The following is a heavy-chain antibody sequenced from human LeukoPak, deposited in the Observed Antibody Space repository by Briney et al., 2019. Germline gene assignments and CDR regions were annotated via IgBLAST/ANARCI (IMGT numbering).Heavy chain of an antibody. CDR3: ASSSSSTYYYYYGMDV. CDR2: IYPGDSDT. J-gene: IGHJ6*02. Sequence: GESLKISCKGSGYSFTNYWIGWVRQMPGKGLEWVGIIYPGDSDTRYSPSFQGQATISADKSITTAYLQWNSLKASDTAMYYCASSSSSTYYYYYGMDVWGHGTTVTVSS. CDR1: GYSFTNYW. V-gene: IGHV5-51*01. D-gene: IGHD6-13*01.